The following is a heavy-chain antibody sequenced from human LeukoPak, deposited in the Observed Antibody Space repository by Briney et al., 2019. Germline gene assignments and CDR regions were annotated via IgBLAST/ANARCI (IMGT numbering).Heavy chain of an antibody. CDR1: GFTFISYA. V-gene: IGHV3-23*01. CDR3: AKGARPPVRGHTGSDVVDYFDY. D-gene: IGHD5-12*01. CDR2: ISGSGGST. J-gene: IGHJ4*02. Sequence: PGGSLRLSCSASGFTFISYAMTWVRQAPGKGLEWVSGISGSGGSTYYADSVKGRFTISRDNSLNTLYLQMNSLRADDTAVYYCAKGARPPVRGHTGSDVVDYFDYWGQGTLVTVSS.